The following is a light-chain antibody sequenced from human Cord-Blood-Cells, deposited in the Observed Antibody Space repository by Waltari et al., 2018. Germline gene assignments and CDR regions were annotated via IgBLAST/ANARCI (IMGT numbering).Light chain of an antibody. CDR3: AAWDDSLSGRV. CDR1: SSNIGSNS. CDR2: RNN. Sequence: QSVLTPPPSASGTPGQRVTISCSGRSSNIGSNSVSWYQQLPGTAPKLLIYRNNQRPSGVPDRFSGSKSGTSASLAISGLRSEDEADYYCAAWDDSLSGRVFGGGTKLTVL. V-gene: IGLV1-47*01. J-gene: IGLJ3*02.